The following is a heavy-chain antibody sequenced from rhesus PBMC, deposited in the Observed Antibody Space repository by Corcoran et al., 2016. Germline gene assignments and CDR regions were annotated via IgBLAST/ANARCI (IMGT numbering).Heavy chain of an antibody. CDR1: GFTFSACD. D-gene: IGHD2-39*01. CDR2: ISNGVGST. Sequence: EVRLVESGGGLAKPGGSLRLSCAASGFTFSACDMDWVRQAPGKGLEWVSRISNGVGSTWYVDSVKDRFTISRENANNILYLQMDSLRAEDTAVYFFVRAVGYWGQGVLVTVSS. V-gene: IGHV3-178*01. J-gene: IGHJ4*01. CDR3: VRAVGY.